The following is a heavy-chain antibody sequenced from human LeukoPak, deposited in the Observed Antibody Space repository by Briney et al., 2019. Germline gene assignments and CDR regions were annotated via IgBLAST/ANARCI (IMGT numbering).Heavy chain of an antibody. CDR1: GFTFSSYG. J-gene: IGHJ4*02. D-gene: IGHD3-10*01. CDR3: ARDRGLSNFYFDY. CDR2: ISSNGGSA. V-gene: IGHV3-64*01. Sequence: GGSLRLSCAASGFTFSSYGMHWVRQAPGKGLEYVSAISSNGGSAYYANSVKGRFTISRDNSKNTLYLQMGSLRAEDMAVYYCARDRGLSNFYFDYWGQGTLVTVSS.